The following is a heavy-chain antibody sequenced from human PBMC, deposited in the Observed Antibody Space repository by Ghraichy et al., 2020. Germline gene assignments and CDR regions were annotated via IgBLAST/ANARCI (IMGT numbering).Heavy chain of an antibody. CDR1: GFSLTTTGVS. Sequence: SGPTLVKPTQTLTLTCTFSGFSLTTTGVSVGWIRQPPGKALEWLALIYWDDDKRYSPFLKTRLTITTDTSKTQVVLIMTNMDPVDTATYYCVQHISGTSGGHWGQGTLVTVSS. D-gene: IGHD3-10*01. CDR2: IYWDDDK. J-gene: IGHJ4*02. CDR3: VQHISGTSGGH. V-gene: IGHV2-5*02.